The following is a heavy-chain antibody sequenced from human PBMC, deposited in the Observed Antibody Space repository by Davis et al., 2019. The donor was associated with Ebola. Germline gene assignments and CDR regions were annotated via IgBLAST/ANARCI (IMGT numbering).Heavy chain of an antibody. D-gene: IGHD1-26*01. CDR1: GYSFTHYP. Sequence: ASVKVSCKASGYSFTHYPFSWVRQAPGQGLEWMGWVSGNNGKTNYAQKFQDRVTMTEDTSTDTAYMELSSLKSEDTAVYYCATDSFHSGSLKYWGQGALVTVSS. CDR3: ATDSFHSGSLKY. J-gene: IGHJ4*02. CDR2: VSGNNGKT. V-gene: IGHV1-18*01.